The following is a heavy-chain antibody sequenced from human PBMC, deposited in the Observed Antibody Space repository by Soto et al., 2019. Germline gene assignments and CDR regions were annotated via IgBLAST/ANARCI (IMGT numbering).Heavy chain of an antibody. CDR1: GGAIDRGGYY. D-gene: IGHD7-27*01. Sequence: PSETLSLTCKVSGGAIDRGGYYWCWIRQHPGKGLEWIGHIYYTGSAYYKPSLKSRVSMSIDTSQNQFSLELISVTAADTAVYYCERVGTSYARRGLDVWGKGTKVTV. J-gene: IGHJ6*04. V-gene: IGHV4-31*03. CDR3: ERVGTSYARRGLDV. CDR2: IYYTGSA.